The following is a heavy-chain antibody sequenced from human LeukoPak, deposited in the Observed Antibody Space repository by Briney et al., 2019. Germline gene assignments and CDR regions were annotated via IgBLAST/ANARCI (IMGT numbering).Heavy chain of an antibody. Sequence: SETLSLTFAVSGGSISSSNWWSWVRPPPGKGVEWVGEIYHSGSSNYNPSLKSRVTISVDKSKTQFSLKLSSVTAADTAVYYCARDYYYGSGSYYFDYWGQGTLVTVSS. CDR3: ARDYYYGSGSYYFDY. D-gene: IGHD3-10*01. J-gene: IGHJ4*02. CDR2: IYHSGSS. V-gene: IGHV4-4*02. CDR1: GGSISSSNW.